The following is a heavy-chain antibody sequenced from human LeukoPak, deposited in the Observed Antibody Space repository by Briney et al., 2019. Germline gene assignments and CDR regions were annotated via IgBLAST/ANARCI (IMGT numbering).Heavy chain of an antibody. V-gene: IGHV1-18*01. CDR1: GYTFTSYG. D-gene: IGHD6-6*01. J-gene: IGHJ6*02. Sequence: ASVKVSCKASGYTFTSYGISWVRQAPGQGLEWMGWISVYNGNTNYVQKLQGRVTMTTDTSTSTAYMELRSLRSDDTAVYYCASADTKVNSSSVTNTYYYYYGMDVWGQGTTVTVSS. CDR3: ASADTKVNSSSVTNTYYYYYGMDV. CDR2: ISVYNGNT.